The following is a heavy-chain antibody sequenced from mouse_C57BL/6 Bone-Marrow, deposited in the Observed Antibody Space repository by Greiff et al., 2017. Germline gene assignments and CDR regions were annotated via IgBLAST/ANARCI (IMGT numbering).Heavy chain of an antibody. CDR3: ARSTTVVGY. Sequence: QVQLKQSGPELVKPGASVKISCKASGYAFSRSWLNWVKQRPGKGLEWIGRIYPGDGATNYNGKFKGKATLTADKSSSTAYMQLSSLTSEDSAVYFCARSTTVVGYWDQETTRTVSS. CDR2: IYPGDGAT. J-gene: IGHJ2*01. D-gene: IGHD1-1*01. V-gene: IGHV1-82*01. CDR1: GYAFSRSW.